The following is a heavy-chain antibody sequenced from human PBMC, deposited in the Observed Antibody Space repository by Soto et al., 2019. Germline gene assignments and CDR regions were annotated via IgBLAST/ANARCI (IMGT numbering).Heavy chain of an antibody. CDR1: GCTFSSYA. V-gene: IGHV1-69*13. D-gene: IGHD5-12*01. Sequence: AAVKVSFKASGCTFSSYAISWVRQAPGQGLEWMGGIIPIFGTANYAQKFQGRVTITADESTSTAYMELSSLRSEDTAVYYCARGIRVATIHGPVDYWGQGTLVTVSS. CDR2: IIPIFGTA. CDR3: ARGIRVATIHGPVDY. J-gene: IGHJ4*02.